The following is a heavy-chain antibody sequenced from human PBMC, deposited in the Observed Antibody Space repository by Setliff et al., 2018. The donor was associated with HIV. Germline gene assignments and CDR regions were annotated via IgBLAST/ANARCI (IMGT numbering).Heavy chain of an antibody. Sequence: GGSLSLSCAASGFTLSSYAMSWVRQTPEKGLEWVSIITSGGSTYYADSAKGRFIISRDNSQNTLYLQMNSLRADDTAIYYCAKGFRPVDTALVSGPTYWGQGMRVTVSS. D-gene: IGHD5-18*01. V-gene: IGHV3-23*01. J-gene: IGHJ4*02. CDR2: ITSGGST. CDR3: AKGFRPVDTALVSGPTY. CDR1: GFTLSSYA.